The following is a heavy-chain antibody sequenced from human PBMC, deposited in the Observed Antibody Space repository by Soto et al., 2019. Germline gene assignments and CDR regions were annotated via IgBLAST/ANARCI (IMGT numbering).Heavy chain of an antibody. V-gene: IGHV4-34*01. CDR2: INHTGGT. D-gene: IGHD3-3*01. Sequence: SETLSLTCAVYGGSVNGYYWSWIRQPPGKGLEWIGEINHTGGTHYSPSLKSRVTMSVDTSKNQFSLRLSSVTAADTAIYYCATRITVFGLLIPPFDPWGQGTQVTVSS. J-gene: IGHJ5*02. CDR3: ATRITVFGLLIPPFDP. CDR1: GGSVNGYY.